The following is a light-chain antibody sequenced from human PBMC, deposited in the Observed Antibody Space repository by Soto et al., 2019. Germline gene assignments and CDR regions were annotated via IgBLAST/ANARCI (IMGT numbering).Light chain of an antibody. J-gene: IGKJ1*01. Sequence: EIVLTQSPGTLSLSPGERATLSCRASQSVSDNYLAWYQQKPGQAPRLLIYGAFTRATGIPDRFSGSGSGTDFSLTISRLEPEDFAVYCCQQYGSSPPWTFGQGTTVEIK. V-gene: IGKV3-20*01. CDR3: QQYGSSPPWT. CDR1: QSVSDNY. CDR2: GAF.